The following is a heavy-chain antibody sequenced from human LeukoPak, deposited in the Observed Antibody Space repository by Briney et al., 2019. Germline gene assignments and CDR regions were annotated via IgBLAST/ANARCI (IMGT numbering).Heavy chain of an antibody. V-gene: IGHV4-59*01. D-gene: IGHD3-22*01. CDR3: ARGSYDSSGYYLFDY. CDR2: IYYSGST. J-gene: IGHJ4*02. Sequence: PSETLSLTCTVSGGSISSYYGSWIRQPPGKGLEWIGYIYYSGSTNYNPSLKSRVTISVDTSKNQFSLKLSSVTAADTAVYYCARGSYDSSGYYLFDYWGQGTLVTVSS. CDR1: GGSISSYY.